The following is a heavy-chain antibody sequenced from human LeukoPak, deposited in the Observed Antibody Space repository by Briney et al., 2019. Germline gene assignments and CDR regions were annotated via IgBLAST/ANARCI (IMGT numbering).Heavy chain of an antibody. CDR2: INPSGGST. Sequence: ASVKVSCKASGYTFTSYYMHWVRQAPGQGLEWMGIINPSGGSTSYAQKFQGRVTMTRDTSTSTVYMELSSLRAEDTAVYYGSGAILTGYYPHLDYGAQGPLVTVPS. J-gene: IGHJ4*02. CDR1: GYTFTSYY. D-gene: IGHD3-9*01. CDR3: SGAILTGYYPHLDY. V-gene: IGHV1-46*01.